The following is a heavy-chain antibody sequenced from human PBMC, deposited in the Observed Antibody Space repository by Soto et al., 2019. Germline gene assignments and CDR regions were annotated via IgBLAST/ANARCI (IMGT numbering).Heavy chain of an antibody. J-gene: IGHJ6*02. V-gene: IGHV3-13*01. D-gene: IGHD2-15*01. CDR2: IGTAGDT. Sequence: PGGSLRLSCAASGFTFSSYDMHWVRQATGKGLEWVSAIGTAGDTYYPGSVKGRFTISRENAKNSLYLQMNSLRAGDTAVYYCARGDCSGGSCYYYYGMDVWGQGTTVTVSS. CDR3: ARGDCSGGSCYYYYGMDV. CDR1: GFTFSSYD.